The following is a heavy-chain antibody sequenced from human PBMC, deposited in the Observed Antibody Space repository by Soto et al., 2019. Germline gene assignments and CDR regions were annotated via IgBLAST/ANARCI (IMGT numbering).Heavy chain of an antibody. D-gene: IGHD3-3*01. Sequence: GASVKVSCKASGYTFTRYGISWVRQAPGQELEWMGWISAYNGNTNYAQKLQGRVTMTTDTSTSTAYMELRSLRSDDTAVYYCARERRITIFGVVTRPYYYGMDVWGQGTTVTVSS. V-gene: IGHV1-18*01. J-gene: IGHJ6*02. CDR1: GYTFTRYG. CDR2: ISAYNGNT. CDR3: ARERRITIFGVVTRPYYYGMDV.